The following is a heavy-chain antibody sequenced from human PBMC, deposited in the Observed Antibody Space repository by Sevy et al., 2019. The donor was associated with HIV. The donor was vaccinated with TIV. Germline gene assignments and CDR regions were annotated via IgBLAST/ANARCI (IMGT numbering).Heavy chain of an antibody. CDR1: GFTFSDHY. V-gene: IGHV3-72*01. D-gene: IGHD6-13*01. Sequence: GGSLRLSCAASGFTFSDHYMEWVRQAPGKGLEWVGRTKNKADSYTTEYAAPVKGRFTISRDDSKNSLYLQMNSLKTEDTAGYYCATHAGIAGAGRVFDYWCEGTLVTVSS. J-gene: IGHJ4*02. CDR2: TKNKADSYTT. CDR3: ATHAGIAGAGRVFDY.